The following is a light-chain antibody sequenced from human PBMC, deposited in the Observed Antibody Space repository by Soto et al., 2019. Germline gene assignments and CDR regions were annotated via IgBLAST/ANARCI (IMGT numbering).Light chain of an antibody. Sequence: DLQMTQSPSSVSASVGDRVTITCRASQGIAGWLAWYQQKPGKAPNLLISAASSLQSGVPSRFSGSGSGTDFTLSISSLQPEDFATYYCQQGHSFPITLGQGTRLESK. J-gene: IGKJ5*01. CDR2: AAS. CDR3: QQGHSFPIT. V-gene: IGKV1-12*01. CDR1: QGIAGW.